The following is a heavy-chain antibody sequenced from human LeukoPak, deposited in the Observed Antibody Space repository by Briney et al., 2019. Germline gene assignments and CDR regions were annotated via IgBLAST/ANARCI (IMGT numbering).Heavy chain of an antibody. CDR3: AKYYYDSSGYYITPPARAPDY. D-gene: IGHD3-22*01. Sequence: GGSLRLSCAASGFTFSSYAMTWVRQAPGKGLEWVSAISGGGISTYYADSVKGRFTISRDNSQNTLYLQMNSLTAEDAAVYYCAKYYYDSSGYYITPPARAPDYWGQGTLVTVSS. CDR2: ISGGGIST. CDR1: GFTFSSYA. J-gene: IGHJ4*02. V-gene: IGHV3-23*01.